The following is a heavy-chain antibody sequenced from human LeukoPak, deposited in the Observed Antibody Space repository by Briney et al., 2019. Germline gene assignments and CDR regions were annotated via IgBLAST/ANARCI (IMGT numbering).Heavy chain of an antibody. Sequence: GASVKVSCKASGYTFTGYYMHWVRQAPGQGLEWMGWINPNSGGTNYAQKFQGRVTMTRDTSISTAYMELSRLRSDGTAVYYCARDLEEYYYDSSSYYFDYWGQGTLVTVSS. J-gene: IGHJ4*02. D-gene: IGHD3-22*01. CDR2: INPNSGGT. V-gene: IGHV1-2*02. CDR1: GYTFTGYY. CDR3: ARDLEEYYYDSSSYYFDY.